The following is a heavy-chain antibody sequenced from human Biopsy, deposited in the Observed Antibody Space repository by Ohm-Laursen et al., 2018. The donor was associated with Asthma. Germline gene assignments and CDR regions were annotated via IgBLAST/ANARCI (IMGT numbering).Heavy chain of an antibody. CDR1: GDAMSTSGSY. V-gene: IGHV4-39*02. D-gene: IGHD6-6*01. J-gene: IGHJ2*01. Sequence: TLSLTCFVSGDAMSTSGSYWGWIRQSPGWGLEWIGSIYYSGRTYYNPSLESRVTISADTSKNPFSLKVTPVTAADTAVYYCSRAVSSSSYWYFDLWGRGDLVTVSS. CDR3: SRAVSSSSYWYFDL. CDR2: IYYSGRT.